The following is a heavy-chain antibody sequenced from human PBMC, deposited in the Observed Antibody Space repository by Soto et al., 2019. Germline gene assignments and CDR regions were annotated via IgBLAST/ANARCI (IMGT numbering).Heavy chain of an antibody. CDR1: GGSISTSSYY. J-gene: IGHJ4*02. CDR3: ARLIAAAGGNRAY. V-gene: IGHV4-39*01. D-gene: IGHD6-13*01. CDR2: IYYSGST. Sequence: QLQLQESGPGLVKPSETLSLTCTVSGGSISTSSYYWGWIRQPPGKGLEWIGSIYYSGSTYYNPSLKSRVTISADTFKNQFSLKLSSVTAADTAVYYCARLIAAAGGNRAYWGQGTLVTVSS.